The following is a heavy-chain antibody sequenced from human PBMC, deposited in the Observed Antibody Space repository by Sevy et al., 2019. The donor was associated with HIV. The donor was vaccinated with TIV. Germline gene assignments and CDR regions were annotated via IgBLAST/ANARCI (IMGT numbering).Heavy chain of an antibody. V-gene: IGHV4-61*01. CDR2: ISYSGST. Sequence: SETLSLTCTVSGDSVSSGSYFWSWIRQPPGKGLEWIGYISYSGSTNYNPSVKCRVTISVDTSKKQFSLKLTSVTAADTAVYICAIGSRGYSSGWGQGTLVTDSS. CDR1: GDSVSSGSYF. J-gene: IGHJ4*02. CDR3: AIGSRGYSSG. D-gene: IGHD5-18*01.